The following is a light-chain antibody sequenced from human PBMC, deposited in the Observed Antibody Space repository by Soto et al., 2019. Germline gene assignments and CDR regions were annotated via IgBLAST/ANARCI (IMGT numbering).Light chain of an antibody. J-gene: IGKJ1*01. CDR3: QQYNNWLRT. CDR2: DAS. CDR1: QSVSNN. Sequence: IVLKQSAGALSLSPGERATLSCRASQSVSNNYLAWYQQKPGQAPRLLIYDASNRATGIPARFSGSGSGTDFTLTIISLQSEDFAVYYCQQYNNWLRTFGQGTKVDIK. V-gene: IGKV3D-15*01.